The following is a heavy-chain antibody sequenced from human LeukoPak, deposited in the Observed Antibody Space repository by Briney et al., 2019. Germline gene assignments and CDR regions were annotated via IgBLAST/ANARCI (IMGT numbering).Heavy chain of an antibody. CDR1: RFTFDDYA. CDR2: ISWNSGSI. V-gene: IGHV3-9*03. CDR3: AKVNRGDNAFDI. D-gene: IGHD1-14*01. Sequence: GRSLRLSCAASRFTFDDYAMHWVRQAPGKGLEWVSGISWNSGSIGYADSVKGRFTISRDNAKNSLYLQMNSLRAEDMALYYCAKVNRGDNAFDIWGQGTMVTVSS. J-gene: IGHJ3*02.